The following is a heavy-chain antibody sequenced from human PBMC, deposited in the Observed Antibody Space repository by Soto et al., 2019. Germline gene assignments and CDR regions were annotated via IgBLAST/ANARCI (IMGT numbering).Heavy chain of an antibody. CDR3: ASWGGIASPAYDGSLAPYDY. J-gene: IGHJ4*02. CDR2: INAGNGNT. Sequence: GASVKVSCKASGYTFTSYAMHCVRQAPGQRLEWMGWINAGNGNTKYSQKFQGRFTISRDNSKNTLFLQVNSLREEDTAVYYCASWGGIASPAYDGSLAPYDYWGQGTLVTVSS. D-gene: IGHD6-13*01. V-gene: IGHV1-3*01. CDR1: GYTFTSYA.